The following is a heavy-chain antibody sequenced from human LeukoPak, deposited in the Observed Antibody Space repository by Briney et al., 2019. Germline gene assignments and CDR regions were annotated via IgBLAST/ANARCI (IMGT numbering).Heavy chain of an antibody. J-gene: IGHJ3*02. CDR1: GGSISSYY. CDR3: ARERVSRADAFDI. Sequence: SETLSLTCTVSGGSISSYYWSWIRQPPGKGLECIGYIYYSGSTNYNPSHKSRVTISVDTSKNQFSLKLSSVTAADTAVYYCARERVSRADAFDIWGQGTMVTVSS. D-gene: IGHD2-8*01. V-gene: IGHV4-59*01. CDR2: IYYSGST.